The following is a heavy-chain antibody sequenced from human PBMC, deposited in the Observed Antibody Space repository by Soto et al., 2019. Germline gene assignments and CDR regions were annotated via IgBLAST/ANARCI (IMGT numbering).Heavy chain of an antibody. CDR1: GFTFSGSA. CDR3: TRPRVNSSGWLHDY. D-gene: IGHD6-19*01. V-gene: IGHV3-73*01. CDR2: IRSKANSYAT. J-gene: IGHJ4*02. Sequence: GGSLRLSCAASGFTFSGSAMHWVRQASGKGLEWVGRIRSKANSYATAYAASVKGRFTISRDDSKNTAYLQMNSLKTEDTAVYYCTRPRVNSSGWLHDYWGQGTLVTVSS.